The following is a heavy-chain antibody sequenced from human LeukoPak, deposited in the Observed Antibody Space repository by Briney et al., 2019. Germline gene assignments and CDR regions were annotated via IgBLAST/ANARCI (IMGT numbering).Heavy chain of an antibody. CDR3: ARSIVGYDWNFDQ. D-gene: IGHD1-26*01. J-gene: IGHJ4*02. V-gene: IGHV3-30*02. CDR1: GFTFENYG. Sequence: PGGSLRLSCAASGFTFENYGFHWVRQAPGKGLEWVAFIRYGGSHKDYADSAKGRFTISSDTTQNTVYLQMNSLRAEDTAIYYCARSIVGYDWNFDQWGQGILVTVSS. CDR2: IRYGGSHK.